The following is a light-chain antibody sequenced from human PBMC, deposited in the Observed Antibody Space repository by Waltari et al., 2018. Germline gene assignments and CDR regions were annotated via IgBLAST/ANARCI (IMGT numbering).Light chain of an antibody. CDR2: GAS. J-gene: IGKJ5*01. V-gene: IGKV3-20*01. CDR3: QQYGSSLLIT. Sequence: EIVLTQSPGTLSLSPGERAPLSCRASQSVSSSYLAWYQQKPGQAPRLLIYGASSRATGIPDRVSGSGSGTDFTLTISRLEPEDFAVYYCQQYGSSLLITFGQGTRLEIK. CDR1: QSVSSSY.